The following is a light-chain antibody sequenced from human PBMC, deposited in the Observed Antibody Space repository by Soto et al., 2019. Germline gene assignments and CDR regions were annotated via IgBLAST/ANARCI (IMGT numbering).Light chain of an antibody. Sequence: DIQMTQSPSTLSASVGDRVTITCRASQSISSWLAWYQQKPGKAPKLLIYDASSLESGVPSRFSGSGSGTEFTLTISSLQPDDFATYYCQQYKSYPWAFGHGTKVEIK. CDR1: QSISSW. CDR2: DAS. J-gene: IGKJ1*01. CDR3: QQYKSYPWA. V-gene: IGKV1-5*01.